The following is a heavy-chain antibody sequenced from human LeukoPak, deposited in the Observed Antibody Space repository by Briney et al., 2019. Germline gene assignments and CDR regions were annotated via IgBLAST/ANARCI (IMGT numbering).Heavy chain of an antibody. CDR2: IRYDGSNK. J-gene: IGHJ6*03. CDR3: AEALGYCSRTSCSPYYYYYYMDV. D-gene: IGHD2-2*01. Sequence: GGSLRLSCAASGFTFSSYDIHWVRQAPGKGLEWVAFIRYDGSNKYYADSVKGRFTISRDNSKNTLYLQMNSLRSEDTAVYYCAEALGYCSRTSCSPYYYYYYMDVWGKGTTVTVSS. CDR1: GFTFSSYD. V-gene: IGHV3-30*02.